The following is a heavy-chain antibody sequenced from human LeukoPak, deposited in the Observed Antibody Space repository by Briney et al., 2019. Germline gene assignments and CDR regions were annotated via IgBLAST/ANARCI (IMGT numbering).Heavy chain of an antibody. CDR1: GGSISSYY. CDR2: IYYSGST. V-gene: IGHV4-59*01. CDR3: AGDRYSGYEGSWFDP. Sequence: SETLSLTCSVSGGSISSYYWSWIRLPPGKGLEWIGYIYYSGSTNYNPSLKSRVTISVDTSKNQFSLKLSSVTAADTAVYYCAGDRYSGYEGSWFDPWGQGTLVTVSS. J-gene: IGHJ5*02. D-gene: IGHD5-12*01.